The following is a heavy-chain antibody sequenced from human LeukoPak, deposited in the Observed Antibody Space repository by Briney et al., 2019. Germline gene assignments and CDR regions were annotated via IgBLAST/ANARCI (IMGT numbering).Heavy chain of an antibody. V-gene: IGHV4-59*08. D-gene: IGHD3-22*01. CDR3: ARASYSYDINGWVPFDY. CDR2: ISSSGST. CDR1: GDSISFYF. Sequence: PSEPLSPTCTVAGDSISFYFWTWNRQFPGEALQWIGDISSSGSTNYNPSLKSRVTISGDTYKNPFSLRLSSVTAADTAVYYWARASYSYDINGWVPFDYWGQGTLVTVSS. J-gene: IGHJ4*02.